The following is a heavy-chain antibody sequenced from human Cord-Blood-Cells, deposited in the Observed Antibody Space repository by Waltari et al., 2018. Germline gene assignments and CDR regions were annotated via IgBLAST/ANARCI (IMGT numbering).Heavy chain of an antibody. CDR3: ARGPGIAAAGTFDY. Sequence: EVQLVESGGGLIQPGGSLRLSCAASGFTVSSNYLTWVRQAPGKGLGWVSVIYSGGRKYYADSVKGRFTISRDNSKNTLYLQMNSLRAEDTAVYYCARGPGIAAAGTFDYWGQGTLVTVSS. V-gene: IGHV3-53*01. CDR2: IYSGGRK. D-gene: IGHD6-13*01. J-gene: IGHJ4*02. CDR1: GFTVSSNY.